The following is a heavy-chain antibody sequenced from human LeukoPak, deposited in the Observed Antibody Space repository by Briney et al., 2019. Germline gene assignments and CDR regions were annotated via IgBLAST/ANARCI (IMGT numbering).Heavy chain of an antibody. CDR3: ARAVLGVRFLEWLPSRYYGMDV. J-gene: IGHJ6*02. CDR1: GGSFSGYY. D-gene: IGHD3-3*01. Sequence: SETLSLTCAVYGGSFSGYYWSWIRQPPGKGLEWIGEINHSGSTNYNPSLTSRVTISVDTSKNQFSLKLSSVTAADTAVYYCARAVLGVRFLEWLPSRYYGMDVWGQGTTVTVSS. CDR2: INHSGST. V-gene: IGHV4-34*01.